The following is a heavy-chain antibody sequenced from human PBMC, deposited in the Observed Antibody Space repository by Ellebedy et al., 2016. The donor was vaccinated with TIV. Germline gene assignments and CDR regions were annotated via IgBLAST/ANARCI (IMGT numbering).Heavy chain of an antibody. D-gene: IGHD4-17*01. CDR1: GFTFNSYA. Sequence: PGGSLRLSCAAPGFTFNSYAMSWVRQAAGKGLQWVSAISGSGSRTYYADSVKGRFTISRDNSKNTLYLQLNSLSAEDTAVYYCAKEDYGDYGWFFDCWGQGTLVTVSS. CDR3: AKEDYGDYGWFFDC. CDR2: ISGSGSRT. V-gene: IGHV3-23*01. J-gene: IGHJ4*02.